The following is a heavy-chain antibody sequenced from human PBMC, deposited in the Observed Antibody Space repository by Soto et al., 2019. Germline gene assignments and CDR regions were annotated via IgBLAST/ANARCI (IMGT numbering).Heavy chain of an antibody. V-gene: IGHV3-48*01. CDR2: ISSSSSTI. J-gene: IGHJ3*01. D-gene: IGHD2-15*01. CDR3: ARQLGYCSGGSCYGTESHAFDL. Sequence: GGSLRLSCAASGFTFSSYSMNWVRQAPGKGLEWVSYISSSSSTIYYADSVKGRFTISRDNAKNSLYLQMNSLRAEDTAVYYCARQLGYCSGGSCYGTESHAFDLWGQGTMVTVSS. CDR1: GFTFSSYS.